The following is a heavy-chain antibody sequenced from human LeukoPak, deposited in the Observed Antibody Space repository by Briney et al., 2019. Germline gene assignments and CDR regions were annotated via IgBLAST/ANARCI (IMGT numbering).Heavy chain of an antibody. CDR3: ARVDLASGRNARNFDY. D-gene: IGHD1-14*01. J-gene: IGHJ4*02. V-gene: IGHV5-51*01. Sequence: GESLKISCKGSGYSFTSYWIGWVRQMPGKGLEWMGIIYPGDSDTRYSPSFRGQVTISADKSISTAYLQSRSLTASDTDMYFCARVDLASGRNARNFDYWGQGTLVTVSS. CDR1: GYSFTSYW. CDR2: IYPGDSDT.